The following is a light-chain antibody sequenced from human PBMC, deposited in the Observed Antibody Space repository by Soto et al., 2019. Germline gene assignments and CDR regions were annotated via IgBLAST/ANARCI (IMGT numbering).Light chain of an antibody. V-gene: IGKV3-20*01. Sequence: EIVLTQSPGTLSLSPGEGATLSCRASQSVSSSYLAWYQQNRGQAPRLLIYGASTRATGTPDRFSGSGSGTDVTLTITRLEPEYFAVYYCQQYGSSRWTLGKGTKVEIK. CDR2: GAS. CDR1: QSVSSSY. CDR3: QQYGSSRWT. J-gene: IGKJ1*01.